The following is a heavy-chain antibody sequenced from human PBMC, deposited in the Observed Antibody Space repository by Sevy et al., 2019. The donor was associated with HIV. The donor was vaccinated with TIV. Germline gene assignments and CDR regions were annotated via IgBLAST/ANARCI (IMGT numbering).Heavy chain of an antibody. CDR3: STRGGF. CDR1: GITFSNGW. CDR2: IKSKTYGGTA. V-gene: IGHV3-15*01. D-gene: IGHD1-26*01. Sequence: GGSLRLSCAASGITFSNGWMSWIRQAPGKGLEWVGRIKSKTYGGTADYAAPVKDRFTISRDDSKNTLYLQMNSLKTEGTAVYFCSTRGGFWGQGTVVTVSS. J-gene: IGHJ4*02.